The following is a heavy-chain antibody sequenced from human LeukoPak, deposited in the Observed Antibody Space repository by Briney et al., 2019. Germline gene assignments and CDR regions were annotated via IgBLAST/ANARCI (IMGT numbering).Heavy chain of an antibody. CDR3: ARDSTHYYYYGMDV. CDR1: GGSISSGGYY. D-gene: IGHD2/OR15-2a*01. V-gene: IGHV4-31*03. J-gene: IGHJ6*02. Sequence: SETLSLTCTVSGGSISSGGYYWSWIRQHPGKGLEWIGYIYYSGSTYYNPSLKSRVTISVDTSKNQFSLKLSSVTAADTAVYYCARDSTHYYYYGMDVWGQGTTVTVSS. CDR2: IYYSGST.